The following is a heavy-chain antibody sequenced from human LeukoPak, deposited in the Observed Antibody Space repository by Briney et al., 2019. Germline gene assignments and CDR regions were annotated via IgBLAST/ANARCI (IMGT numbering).Heavy chain of an antibody. J-gene: IGHJ4*02. V-gene: IGHV3-74*01. Sequence: PGGSLRLSCAASGFTFSIYWVHWGRPAPGKGLVRGSSINSDGSSTSYADSVKGRFTNSRDNAKNTLYLQMNTLRAEDTAVYYCASLDYWGQGTPVTV. CDR2: INSDGSST. CDR3: ASLDY. CDR1: GFTFSIYW.